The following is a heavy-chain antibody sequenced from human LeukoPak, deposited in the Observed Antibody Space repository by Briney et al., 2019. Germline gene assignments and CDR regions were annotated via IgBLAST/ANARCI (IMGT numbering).Heavy chain of an antibody. J-gene: IGHJ4*02. D-gene: IGHD6-19*01. V-gene: IGHV4-4*02. CDR3: ARRPSSGYNFDY. CDR2: IYHSGST. Sequence: GSLRLSCAASGFTVSSKYMSWVRQPPGKGLEWIGEIYHSGSTNYNPSLKSRVTISVDKSKNQFSLKLSSVTAADTAVYYCARRPSSGYNFDYWGQGTLVTVSS. CDR1: GFTVSSKY.